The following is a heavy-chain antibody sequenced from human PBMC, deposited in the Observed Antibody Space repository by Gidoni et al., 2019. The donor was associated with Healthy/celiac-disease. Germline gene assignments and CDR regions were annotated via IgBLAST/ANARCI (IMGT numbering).Heavy chain of an antibody. CDR3: ARGGWLLPSLDY. Sequence: QVQLQQWGAGLLKPSETLSLTCAVYGGSFSGYYWSWIRQPPGKGLEWIGEINHSGSTNYNPSLKSRVTISVDTSKNQFSLKLSSVTAADTAVYYCARGGWLLPSLDYWGQGTLVTVSS. V-gene: IGHV4-34*01. CDR2: INHSGST. J-gene: IGHJ4*02. CDR1: GGSFSGYY. D-gene: IGHD2-15*01.